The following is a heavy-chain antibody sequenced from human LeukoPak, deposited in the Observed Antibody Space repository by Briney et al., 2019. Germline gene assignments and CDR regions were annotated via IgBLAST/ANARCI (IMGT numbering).Heavy chain of an antibody. J-gene: IGHJ3*02. CDR3: ARAPTANAFDI. Sequence: SETLSLTCTVSGGSISSYYWSWIRQPPGKGLEWIGYIYYSGSTNYNPSLKSRVTISVDTSKNQFSLNLSSVTAADTAVYYCARAPTANAFDIWGQGTMVTVSS. V-gene: IGHV4-59*12. CDR1: GGSISSYY. D-gene: IGHD4-11*01. CDR2: IYYSGST.